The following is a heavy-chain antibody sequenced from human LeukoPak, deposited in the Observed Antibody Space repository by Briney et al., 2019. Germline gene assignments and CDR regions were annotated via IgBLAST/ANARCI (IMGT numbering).Heavy chain of an antibody. CDR3: AGDMRGSAKVCFDS. CDR2: VHYSGTT. D-gene: IGHD3-10*01. V-gene: IGHV4-59*12. Sequence: SETLSLTCTVSGGSISDYYWNWIRQPPGKGLEWVAYVHYSGTTKYNPSLQSRVTTAVDMSKKEVSLRLDSVTAADTAVYYCAGDMRGSAKVCFDSWGQGVQVIVSS. J-gene: IGHJ5*01. CDR1: GGSISDYY.